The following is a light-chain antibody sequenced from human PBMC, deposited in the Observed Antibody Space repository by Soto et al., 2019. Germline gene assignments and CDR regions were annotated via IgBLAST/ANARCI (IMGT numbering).Light chain of an antibody. CDR2: GAS. CDR1: QSVRTY. CDR3: QQYDDWPQT. V-gene: IGKV3-15*01. J-gene: IGKJ1*01. Sequence: EIVMTQSPATLSVSPGERATLSCGASQSVRTYLAWYQQKPGQAPRLLIHGASTRAPGIPVRFSGSGSGTDFTLTISSLQSEDFAVYYCQQYDDWPQTFGQGTK.